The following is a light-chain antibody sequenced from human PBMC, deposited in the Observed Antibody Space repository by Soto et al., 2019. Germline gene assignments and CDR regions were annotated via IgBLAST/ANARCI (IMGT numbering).Light chain of an antibody. Sequence: DVHMTQSPSSLSASVGDRVTITCRASQSISSWLAWYQQKPGKAPKFLIHKVSTLVSGAPSRFSGSGSGTEFTLTISSLQPDDFATYFCQEYYTYPWTFGQGTKVDIK. J-gene: IGKJ1*01. CDR2: KVS. CDR1: QSISSW. V-gene: IGKV1-5*03. CDR3: QEYYTYPWT.